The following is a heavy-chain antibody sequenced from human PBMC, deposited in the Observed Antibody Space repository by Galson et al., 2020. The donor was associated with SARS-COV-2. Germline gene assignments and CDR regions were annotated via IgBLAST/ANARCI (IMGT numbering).Heavy chain of an antibody. J-gene: IGHJ3*02. D-gene: IGHD2-21*02. CDR1: GGSISSGDYY. Sequence: SETLSLTCTVSGGSISSGDYYWSWIRQPPGKGLEWIGYIYYSGSTYYNPSLKSRVTISVDTSKNQFSLKLSSVTAADTAVYYCARFTPVVTAAFDIWGQGTMVTVSS. CDR3: ARFTPVVTAAFDI. CDR2: IYYSGST. V-gene: IGHV4-30-4*08.